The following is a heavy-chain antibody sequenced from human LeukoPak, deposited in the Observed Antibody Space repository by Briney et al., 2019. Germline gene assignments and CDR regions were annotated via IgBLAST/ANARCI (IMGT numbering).Heavy chain of an antibody. CDR2: IYTSGST. D-gene: IGHD3-22*01. Sequence: PSETLSLTCTVSGGSISSYYWSWIRQPAEKGLEWIGRIYTSGSTNYNPSLKSRVTMSVDTSKNQFSLKLSSVTAADTAVYYCARVGYDSSGYYYYAFDIWGQGTMVTVSS. CDR1: GGSISSYY. V-gene: IGHV4-4*07. CDR3: ARVGYDSSGYYYYAFDI. J-gene: IGHJ3*02.